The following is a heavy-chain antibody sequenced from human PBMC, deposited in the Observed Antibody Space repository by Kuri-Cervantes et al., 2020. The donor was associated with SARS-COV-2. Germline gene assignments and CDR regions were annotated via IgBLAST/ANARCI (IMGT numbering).Heavy chain of an antibody. CDR2: IIPIFGTA. CDR1: GYSFTSYY. D-gene: IGHD6-13*01. J-gene: IGHJ3*02. V-gene: IGHV1-69*05. Sequence: SVKVSCKGSGYSFTSYYMHWVRQAPGQGLEWMGGIIPIFGTANYAQKFQGRVTITTDESTSTAYMELSSLRSEDTAVYYCARGVGSSWYVDDAFDIWGQGTMVTVSS. CDR3: ARGVGSSWYVDDAFDI.